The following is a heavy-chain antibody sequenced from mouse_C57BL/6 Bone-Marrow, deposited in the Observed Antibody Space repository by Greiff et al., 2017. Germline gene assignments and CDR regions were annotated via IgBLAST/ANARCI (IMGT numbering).Heavy chain of an antibody. CDR1: GFNIKDDY. J-gene: IGHJ2*01. V-gene: IGHV14-2*01. CDR2: IVPEDGET. CDR3: TRSLIYYGTNY. D-gene: IGHD1-1*01. Sequence: EVQLQQSGAELVKPGASVKLSCTATGFNIKDDYIHWVKQRTEQGLEWIGRIVPEDGETKYAPKFQDKATITADTSSNTAYLQLSSLTSEDTAVYYCTRSLIYYGTNYWGQGTTLTVSS.